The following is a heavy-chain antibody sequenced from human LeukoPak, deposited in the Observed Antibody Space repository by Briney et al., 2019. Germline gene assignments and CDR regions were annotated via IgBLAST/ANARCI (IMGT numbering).Heavy chain of an antibody. J-gene: IGHJ4*02. Sequence: SETLSLTCAVYGGSFSGSYWSWIRQPPGKGLEWIGEINHSGSTNYNPSLKSRVTISVDTSKNQFSLKLSSVTAADTAVYYCARVITVRGVIFDYWGQGTLVTVSS. CDR3: ARVITVRGVIFDY. CDR1: GGSFSGSY. CDR2: INHSGST. V-gene: IGHV4-34*01. D-gene: IGHD3-16*01.